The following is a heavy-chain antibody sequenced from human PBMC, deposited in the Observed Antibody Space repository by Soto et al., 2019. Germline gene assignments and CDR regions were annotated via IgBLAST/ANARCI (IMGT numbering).Heavy chain of an antibody. CDR2: IYYSGST. D-gene: IGHD6-19*01. Sequence: SETLSLTCTVSGGSISSGDYYWSWIRQPPGKGLEWIGYIYYSGSTYYNPSLKSRVTISVDTSKNQFSLKLSSVTAADTAVYYCARASEYSSGWFDYWGQGTLGT. CDR1: GGSISSGDYY. V-gene: IGHV4-30-4*01. J-gene: IGHJ4*02. CDR3: ARASEYSSGWFDY.